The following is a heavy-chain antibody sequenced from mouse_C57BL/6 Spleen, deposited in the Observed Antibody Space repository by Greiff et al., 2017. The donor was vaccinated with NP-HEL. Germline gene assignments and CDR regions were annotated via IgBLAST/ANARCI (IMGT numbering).Heavy chain of an antibody. CDR2: ILPGSGST. D-gene: IGHD2-2*01. CDR1: GYTFTGYW. V-gene: IGHV1-9*01. J-gene: IGHJ4*01. Sequence: QVQLQQSGAELMKPGASVKLSCKATGYTFTGYWIEWVKQRPGHGLEWIGEILPGSGSTNYNEKFKGKATLTADTSSNTAYMQLSSLTTEDSAIYYCARSKGIYYGYDFYYAMDYWGQGTSVTVSS. CDR3: ARSKGIYYGYDFYYAMDY.